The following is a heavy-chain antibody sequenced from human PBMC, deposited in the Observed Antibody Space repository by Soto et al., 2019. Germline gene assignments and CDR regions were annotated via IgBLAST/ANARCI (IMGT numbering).Heavy chain of an antibody. CDR1: GFTFSSYA. J-gene: IGHJ6*02. Sequence: QVQLVESGGGVVQPGRSLRLSCAASGFTFSSYAMHWVRQAPGKGLEWVAVISYDGSHKYYADSVKGRFTISRDNSKNTLYLQMNSLRAEDTAVYYGARAGYRYGYRGLGGMDVWGQGPTVTVSS. V-gene: IGHV3-30-3*01. D-gene: IGHD5-18*01. CDR2: ISYDGSHK. CDR3: ARAGYRYGYRGLGGMDV.